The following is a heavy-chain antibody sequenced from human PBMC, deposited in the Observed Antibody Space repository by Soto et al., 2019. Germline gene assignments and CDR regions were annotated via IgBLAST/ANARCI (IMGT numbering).Heavy chain of an antibody. J-gene: IGHJ3*02. CDR3: ARVRWDFDAFDI. D-gene: IGHD3-16*01. CDR1: GGSFSGYY. CDR2: INHSGST. V-gene: IGHV4-34*01. Sequence: SETLSLTCAVYGGSFSGYYWSWIRQPPGKGLEWIGEINHSGSTNYNPSLKSRVTISVDTSKNQFSLKLSFVTAADTAVYYCARVRWDFDAFDIWGQGTMVTVSS.